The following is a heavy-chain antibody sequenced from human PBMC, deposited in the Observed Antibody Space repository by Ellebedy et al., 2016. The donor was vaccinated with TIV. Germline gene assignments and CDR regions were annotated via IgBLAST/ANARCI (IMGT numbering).Heavy chain of an antibody. V-gene: IGHV3-30*18. D-gene: IGHD1-1*01. Sequence: GESLKISCVASGFTFSNYGMHWVRRAPGKGPEWMGVLSYEGSVQYYRDSVQGRFTISRDNSKNTLYLQINSPRVEDTAVYYCAKESKVHAGPWYFDLWGRGTLVTVSS. CDR3: AKESKVHAGPWYFDL. CDR2: LSYEGSVQ. CDR1: GFTFSNYG. J-gene: IGHJ2*01.